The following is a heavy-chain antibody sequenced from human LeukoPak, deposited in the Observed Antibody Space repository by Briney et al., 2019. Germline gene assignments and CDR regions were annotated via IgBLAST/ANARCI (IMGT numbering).Heavy chain of an antibody. D-gene: IGHD3-16*01. V-gene: IGHV3-74*01. J-gene: IGHJ3*02. CDR1: GFTFSSYG. CDR2: CNSDGSGT. Sequence: GGSLRLSCAASGFTFSSYGMYWVRQAPGQGLMWVSRCNSDGSGTTYVDSVKGRFTVSRDNAKNTLYLQMSSLRAEDTAVYYCATSSVWGGAFNIWGQGTMVTVSS. CDR3: ATSSVWGGAFNI.